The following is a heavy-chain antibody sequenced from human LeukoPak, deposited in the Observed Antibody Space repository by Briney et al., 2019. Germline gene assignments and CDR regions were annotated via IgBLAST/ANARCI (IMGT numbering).Heavy chain of an antibody. V-gene: IGHV3-33*01. D-gene: IGHD3-10*01. CDR2: IWYDGSNK. CDR3: ARDTGYYYGSGSYYKSLDY. CDR1: GFTFSSYG. Sequence: GGFLRLSCAASGFTFSSYGMHWVRQAPGKGLEWVAVIWYDGSNKYYADSVKGRFTISRDNSKNTLYLQVNSLRAEDTAVYYCARDTGYYYGSGSYYKSLDYWGQGTLVTVSS. J-gene: IGHJ4*02.